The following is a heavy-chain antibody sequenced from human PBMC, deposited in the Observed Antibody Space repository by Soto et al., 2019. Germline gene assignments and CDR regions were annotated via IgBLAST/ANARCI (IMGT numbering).Heavy chain of an antibody. V-gene: IGHV3-74*01. J-gene: IGHJ4*02. CDR2: ILNDGSST. CDR3: ARSTWQSYFDS. Sequence: EVQLVESGGGLVQPGGSLRLSCAASGFTFSSYWMHWVRQAPGTGVVWVSRILNDGSSTNNAGSVKGRFTISRDNAKNTLYRQMNSLRGEDTAVYYCARSTWQSYFDSWGQGTLVTVSS. CDR1: GFTFSSYW.